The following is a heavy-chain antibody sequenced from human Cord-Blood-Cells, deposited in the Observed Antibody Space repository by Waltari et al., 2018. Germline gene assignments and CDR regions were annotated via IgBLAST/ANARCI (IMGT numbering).Heavy chain of an antibody. CDR3: ARGHRQWLANWFDP. CDR1: GGSFSGYY. Sequence: QVQLQQWGAGLLKPSETLSLTCAVYGGSFSGYYWSWIRRPRGKGLEWIGEIDHSGSTNSNPSLQSRVTSSVATSTNQFSLKLRSVTAAATAVYYCARGHRQWLANWFDPWGQGTLVTVSS. D-gene: IGHD6-19*01. V-gene: IGHV4-34*01. CDR2: IDHSGST. J-gene: IGHJ5*02.